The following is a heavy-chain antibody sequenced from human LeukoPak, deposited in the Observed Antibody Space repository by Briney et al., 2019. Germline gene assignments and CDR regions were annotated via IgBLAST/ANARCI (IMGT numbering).Heavy chain of an antibody. Sequence: ASVKVSCKASGGTFISYAISWVRQAPGQGLEWMGGIIPIFGTANYAQKFLGRVTITADESTSTAYMELSSLRSEDTAVYYCARSGSYGLVPAFDIWGQGTMVTVSS. CDR2: IIPIFGTA. CDR1: GGTFISYA. D-gene: IGHD1-26*01. J-gene: IGHJ3*02. V-gene: IGHV1-69*13. CDR3: ARSGSYGLVPAFDI.